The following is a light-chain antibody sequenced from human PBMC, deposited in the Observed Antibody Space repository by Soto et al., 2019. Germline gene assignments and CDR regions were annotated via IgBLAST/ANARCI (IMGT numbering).Light chain of an antibody. Sequence: DIQMTQSPSSLSASVGDRVTITCQASQDILNYLNWYQQKPGKAPKLLIYDGFKLQRGVPSRFSGSGSGTHFSLTINSLQPEDFATYFCQQCDDLPLTFGGGTKVDLK. J-gene: IGKJ4*01. CDR3: QQCDDLPLT. CDR2: DGF. CDR1: QDILNY. V-gene: IGKV1-33*01.